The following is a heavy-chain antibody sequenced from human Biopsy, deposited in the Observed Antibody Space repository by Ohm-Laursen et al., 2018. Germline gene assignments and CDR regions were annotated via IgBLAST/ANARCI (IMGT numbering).Heavy chain of an antibody. CDR3: ARGPSGGDTIG. CDR2: IYSCGAT. CDR1: GSTASTNY. Sequence: GSLTLSCAASGSTASTNYMTWVRHAPGQGLEWVSLIYSCGATRYADSVKGRFTISRDSSKNTLNLQMNSLRVEDTAVYYCARGPSGGDTIGRGQGTLVTVSS. D-gene: IGHD5-18*01. J-gene: IGHJ4*02. V-gene: IGHV3-66*01.